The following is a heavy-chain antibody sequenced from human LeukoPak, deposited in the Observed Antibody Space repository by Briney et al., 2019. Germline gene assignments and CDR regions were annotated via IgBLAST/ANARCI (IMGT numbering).Heavy chain of an antibody. J-gene: IGHJ6*03. V-gene: IGHV3-48*03. CDR3: ARGGEQWLTDYYYYMDV. Sequence: GGSLRLSCAASGFTFRSYEMNWVRQAPGKGLEWVSYISSSGSPIYYADSVKGRFTISRDNAKNSLYLQMYSLRAEDTAVYYCARGGEQWLTDYYYYMDVWGKGTTVTVSS. CDR1: GFTFRSYE. D-gene: IGHD6-19*01. CDR2: ISSSGSPI.